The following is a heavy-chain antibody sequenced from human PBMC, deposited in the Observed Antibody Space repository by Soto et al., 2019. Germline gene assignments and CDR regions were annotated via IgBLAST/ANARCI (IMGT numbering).Heavy chain of an antibody. CDR2: IYYSGST. J-gene: IGHJ4*02. D-gene: IGHD3-22*01. V-gene: IGHV4-59*08. CDR1: GGSIGSYY. CDR3: ARLGGEPGGSGYAASY. Sequence: PSETLSLTCTVSGGSIGSYYWSWIRQPPGKGLEWIGYIYYSGSTNYNPSLKSRVTISVDTSKNQFSLKLSSVTAADTAVYYCARLGGEPGGSGYAASYWGQGTLVTVSS.